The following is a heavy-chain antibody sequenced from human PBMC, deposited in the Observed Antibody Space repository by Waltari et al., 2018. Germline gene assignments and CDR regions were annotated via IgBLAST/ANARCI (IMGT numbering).Heavy chain of an antibody. Sequence: QVQLVQSGAEVKKPGASVKVSCKASGYTFTSYYMHWVRQAPGQGLEWMGIINPIGGSTSYAHKFQGRVTMTRDTSTSTVYMELSSLRSEDTAVYYCARGGMVRGVFYYFDYWGQGTLVTVSS. CDR1: GYTFTSYY. J-gene: IGHJ4*02. V-gene: IGHV1-46*01. CDR3: ARGGMVRGVFYYFDY. D-gene: IGHD3-10*01. CDR2: INPIGGST.